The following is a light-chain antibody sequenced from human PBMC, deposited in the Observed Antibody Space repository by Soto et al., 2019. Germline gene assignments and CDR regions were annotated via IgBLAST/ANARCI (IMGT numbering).Light chain of an antibody. V-gene: IGKV1-9*01. CDR2: AAS. J-gene: IGKJ2*01. CDR1: QGNNTF. Sequence: IQLTQSPSSLSASVGDRVTISCRASQGNNTFVAWYQQKSGKAPKLLIFAASTLQSGVPSRFSGSGSGTDFTPTISSLQPEDFATYYCQQLTDRRFSFGQGTKVDIK. CDR3: QQLTDRRFS.